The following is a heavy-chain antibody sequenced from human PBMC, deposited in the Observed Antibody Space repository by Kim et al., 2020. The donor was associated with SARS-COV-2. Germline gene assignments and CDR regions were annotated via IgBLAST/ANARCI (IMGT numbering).Heavy chain of an antibody. V-gene: IGHV3-53*01. CDR1: GFSVSTND. CDR3: ARKLLRFGDNGMDV. Sequence: GGSLRLSCAASGFSVSTNDMSWVRQAPGKGLEWVATIFGSGTTYFADSAKGRFTISRDNSKNTLYLQMNSLRAEDTAAYHCARKLLRFGDNGMDVWGQGTTVTVSS. D-gene: IGHD3-10*01. CDR2: IFGSGTT. J-gene: IGHJ6*02.